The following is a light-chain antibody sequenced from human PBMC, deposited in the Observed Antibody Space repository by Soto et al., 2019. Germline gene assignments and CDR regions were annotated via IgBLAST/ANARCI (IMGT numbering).Light chain of an antibody. CDR3: CSSASSATSFYV. Sequence: QSALTQPASVSGSPGQSITISCTGTSNDAGSYNLVSWYQQHPGKAPKLIISEGSKRPSGVSDRFSGSKSGNTPSLTISGLQAEDEAEYYCCSSASSATSFYVFGTGTKVTVL. V-gene: IGLV2-23*01. CDR2: EGS. CDR1: SNDAGSYNL. J-gene: IGLJ1*01.